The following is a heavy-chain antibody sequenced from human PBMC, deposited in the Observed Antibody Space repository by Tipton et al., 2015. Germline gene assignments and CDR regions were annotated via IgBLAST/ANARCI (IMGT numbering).Heavy chain of an antibody. Sequence: TLSLTCSVSSDSISKYYWSWIRQPPGKELEWIGYIQYSGSTNYNPSLKSRVTISVDTSKSQFSLKLTSVTAADTAMYYCARSGGYGWDYWGQGTLVTVSS. D-gene: IGHD5-12*01. V-gene: IGHV4-59*01. CDR2: IQYSGST. J-gene: IGHJ4*02. CDR3: ARSGGYGWDY. CDR1: SDSISKYY.